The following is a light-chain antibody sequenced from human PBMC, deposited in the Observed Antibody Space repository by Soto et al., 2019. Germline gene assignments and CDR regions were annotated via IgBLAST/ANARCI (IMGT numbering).Light chain of an antibody. J-gene: IGKJ1*01. CDR1: QTVTRW. CDR3: QQYNSYSWT. Sequence: DIQLTQSPSTLSASVGDRVTLTCRASQTVTRWMAWYQQKPGKAPKLLIYDASTLESGVPSRFSGSRPGTEFTPTTISLQPDEFATYYCQQYNSYSWTFGQGTKVDIK. V-gene: IGKV1-5*01. CDR2: DAS.